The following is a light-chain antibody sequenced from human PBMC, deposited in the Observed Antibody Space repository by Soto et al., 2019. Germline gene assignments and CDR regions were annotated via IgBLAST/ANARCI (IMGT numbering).Light chain of an antibody. V-gene: IGKV1-5*01. Sequence: DIQMTQSPSTLSASVGDRVSITCRASHDIGKWLAWYQQKPGQAPKLLVYDASNLHDAVPSRFSGSGSGTHFSLTISGLHPDDFGTYYCQQYGDSYSFGQGTAIEI. CDR2: DAS. CDR1: HDIGKW. J-gene: IGKJ2*01. CDR3: QQYGDSYS.